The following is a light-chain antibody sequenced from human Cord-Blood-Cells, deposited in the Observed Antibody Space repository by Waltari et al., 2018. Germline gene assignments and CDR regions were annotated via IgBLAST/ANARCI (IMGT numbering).Light chain of an antibody. J-gene: IGLJ3*02. CDR1: SSNIGSNY. V-gene: IGLV1-47*01. CDR2: RNN. Sequence: QSVLTQPPSASGTPGQRVTISCSGSSSNIGSNYVYWYQQLPGTAPKLLIYRNNQRPAGVPDRCSGSKSGTSASLAISGLRSEDEADYYGAAWDDSLSGWVFGGGTKLTVL. CDR3: AAWDDSLSGWV.